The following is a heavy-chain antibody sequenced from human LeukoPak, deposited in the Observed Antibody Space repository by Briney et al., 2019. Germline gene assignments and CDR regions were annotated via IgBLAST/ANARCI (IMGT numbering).Heavy chain of an antibody. D-gene: IGHD1-26*01. CDR3: ANRCWSFLTFDY. Sequence: SETLSLTCTVSGGSISSYYWSWIRQPPGKGLEWIGYIYYSGSTNYNPSLKSRVTISVDTSKNQFSLKLSSVTAADTAVYYCANRCWSFLTFDYWGQGNL. V-gene: IGHV4-59*08. J-gene: IGHJ4*02. CDR1: GGSISSYY. CDR2: IYYSGST.